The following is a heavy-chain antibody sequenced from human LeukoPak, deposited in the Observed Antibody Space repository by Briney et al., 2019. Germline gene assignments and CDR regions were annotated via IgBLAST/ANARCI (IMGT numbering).Heavy chain of an antibody. D-gene: IGHD1-20*01. CDR1: GGSISSYY. V-gene: IGHV4-59*01. CDR3: ASYNWKEGGYFDY. CDR2: IYYSGST. Sequence: SETLSLTCTVSGGSISSYYWSWIRQPPGKGLEWIGYIYYSGSTNCNPSLKSRVTISVDTSKNQFSLKLSSVTAADTAVYYCASYNWKEGGYFDYWGQGTLVTVSS. J-gene: IGHJ4*02.